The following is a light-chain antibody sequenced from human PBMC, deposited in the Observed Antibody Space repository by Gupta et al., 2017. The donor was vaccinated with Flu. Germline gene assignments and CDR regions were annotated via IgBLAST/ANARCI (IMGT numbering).Light chain of an antibody. CDR3: RQGYTTPGT. J-gene: IGKJ1*01. CDR2: RAS. V-gene: IGKV1-39*01. CDR1: DRVGNY. Sequence: PTSLPASVGDSVSISSRASDRVGNYLHWYQQKIGNAPHLLIYRASSVKGGVPSGFSGRGSGTDFTLTISGLQPEDFVSLYCRQGYTTPGTFRHGTEVEMK.